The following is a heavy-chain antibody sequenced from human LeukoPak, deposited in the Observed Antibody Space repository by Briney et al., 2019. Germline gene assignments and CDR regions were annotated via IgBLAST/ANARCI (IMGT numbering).Heavy chain of an antibody. CDR3: AREKSHYYDSSGYYRTRRYFDY. CDR1: GGSISSGYYY. J-gene: IGHJ4*02. CDR2: IYDSWST. V-gene: IGHV4-30-4*08. D-gene: IGHD3-22*01. Sequence: PSETLSLTCTVSGGSISSGYYYWSWIRQPPGKGLEWIGYIYDSWSTYYNPSLKSRVTISVDTSKNQFSLKLSSLTAADTAMYYCAREKSHYYDSSGYYRTRRYFDYWGQGTLVTVSS.